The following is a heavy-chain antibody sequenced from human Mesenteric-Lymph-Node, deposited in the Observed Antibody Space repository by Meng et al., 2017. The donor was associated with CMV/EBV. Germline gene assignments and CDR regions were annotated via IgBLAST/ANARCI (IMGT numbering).Heavy chain of an antibody. J-gene: IGHJ6*02. CDR3: ARQKCGGDCDMDV. CDR2: IKQDGGER. V-gene: IGHV3-7*01. CDR1: GFTFSSYW. D-gene: IGHD2-21*01. Sequence: SCAASGFTFSSYWMNWVRQVPGKGLEWVANIKQDGGERNYVESVKGRLTISRNNARNSLFLQMDGLRAEDTAVYYCARQKCGGDCDMDVWGQGTTVTVSS.